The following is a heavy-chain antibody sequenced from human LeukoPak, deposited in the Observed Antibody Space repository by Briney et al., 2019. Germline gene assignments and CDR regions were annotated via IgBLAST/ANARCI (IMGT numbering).Heavy chain of an antibody. D-gene: IGHD3-3*01. CDR2: IYTSGST. CDR1: GGSISSGSYY. V-gene: IGHV4-61*02. Sequence: PSETLSLTCTVSGGSISSGSYYWSWIRQPAGKGLEWIGRIYTSGSTNYNPSLKSRVTISVDTSKNQFSLKLSSVTAADTAVYYCASQGATIFGVVTIGAFDIWGQGTMVTVSS. CDR3: ASQGATIFGVVTIGAFDI. J-gene: IGHJ3*02.